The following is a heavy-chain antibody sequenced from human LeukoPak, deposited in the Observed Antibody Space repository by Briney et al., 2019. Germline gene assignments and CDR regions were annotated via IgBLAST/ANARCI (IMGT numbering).Heavy chain of an antibody. Sequence: ASVKVSCEASGYTFTDYYMHWVRQAPGQGLEWMGWINPNRGDTNYAQKFQGRVTMTRDTSISTAYMELTRLRSDDTAVYYCARSVGYCSSSSCYRPNWFDPWGQGTLVTVPS. J-gene: IGHJ5*02. CDR3: ARSVGYCSSSSCYRPNWFDP. CDR1: GYTFTDYY. V-gene: IGHV1-2*02. CDR2: INPNRGDT. D-gene: IGHD2-2*01.